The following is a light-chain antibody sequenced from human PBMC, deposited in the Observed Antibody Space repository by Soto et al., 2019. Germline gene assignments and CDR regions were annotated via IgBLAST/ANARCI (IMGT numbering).Light chain of an antibody. V-gene: IGKV3-15*01. Sequence: EIVMTQSPATLSVSPGERATLSCRASQGVNTNFAWYQQKPGQAPQLLIYGASTRATGVPARFNGSGSGTEFTLTITSLQSEDFATYSCQQYNSWPRTFGHGTKV. J-gene: IGKJ1*01. CDR2: GAS. CDR3: QQYNSWPRT. CDR1: QGVNTN.